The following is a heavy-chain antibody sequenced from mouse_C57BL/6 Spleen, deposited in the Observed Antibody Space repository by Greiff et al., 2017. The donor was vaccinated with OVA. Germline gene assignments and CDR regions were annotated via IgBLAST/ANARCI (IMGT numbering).Heavy chain of an antibody. D-gene: IGHD4-1*01. CDR1: GFTFSSYG. J-gene: IGHJ1*03. Sequence: DVKLVESGGDLVKPGGSLKLSCAASGFTFSSYGMSWVRQTPDKRLEWVATISSGGSYTYYPDSVKGRFTISRDNAKNTLYLQMSSLKSEDTAMYYCARDWDRYFDVWGTGTTVTVSS. CDR2: ISSGGSYT. V-gene: IGHV5-6*02. CDR3: ARDWDRYFDV.